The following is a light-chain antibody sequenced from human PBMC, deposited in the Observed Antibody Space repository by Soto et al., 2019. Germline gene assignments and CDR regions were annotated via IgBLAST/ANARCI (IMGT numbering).Light chain of an antibody. CDR1: QTVSSTY. J-gene: IGKJ2*01. CDR2: GAS. V-gene: IGKV3-20*01. CDR3: QQYGRSPYT. Sequence: EIVLTQSPGTLSLSPGERATLSCRASQTVSSTYLAWYQWKPGQAPRLLIYGASSRATGIPDRFSGSGSGTDFTLTISRLEPEDFAVYYCQQYGRSPYTFGQGTKVEIK.